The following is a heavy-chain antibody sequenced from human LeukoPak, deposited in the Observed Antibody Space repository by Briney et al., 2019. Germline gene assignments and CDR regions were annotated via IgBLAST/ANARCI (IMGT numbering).Heavy chain of an antibody. D-gene: IGHD2-21*02. J-gene: IGHJ4*02. V-gene: IGHV3-7*01. CDR3: AKEDRMAYCGGDCYSSPYFDY. Sequence: PGGSLRLSCAASGFTFSSYWMSWVRQAPGKGLEWVANIKQDGSEKYYADSVKGRFTISRDNSKNTLYLQMNSLRAEDTAVYYCAKEDRMAYCGGDCYSSPYFDYWGQGTLVTVSS. CDR2: IKQDGSEK. CDR1: GFTFSSYW.